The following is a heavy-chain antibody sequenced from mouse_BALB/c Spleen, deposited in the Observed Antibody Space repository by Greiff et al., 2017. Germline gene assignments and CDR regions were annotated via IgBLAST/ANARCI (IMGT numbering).Heavy chain of an antibody. V-gene: IGHV7-3*02. D-gene: IGHD2-1*01. J-gene: IGHJ4*01. CDR3: ASIYGNYAMDY. CDR2: IRNKANGYTT. Sequence: EVMLVESGGGLVQPGGSLRLSCATSGFTFTDYYMSWVRQPPGKALEWLGFIRNKANGYTTEYSASVKGRFTISRDNSQSILYLQMNTLRAEDSATYDCASIYGNYAMDYWGQGTSVTVSS. CDR1: GFTFTDYY.